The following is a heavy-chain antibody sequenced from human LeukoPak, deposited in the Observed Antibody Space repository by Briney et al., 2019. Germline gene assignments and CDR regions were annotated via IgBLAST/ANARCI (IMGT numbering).Heavy chain of an antibody. V-gene: IGHV3-7*01. J-gene: IGHJ4*01. CDR1: GFTFSSYW. CDR3: ARDGTAAGLYFDL. CDR2: IKQDGGEK. Sequence: GGSPRLSCAVSGFTFSSYWMNWVRQAPGKGLEWVASIKQDGGEKSYVDSVKGRFTISRDNAKNSLYLQMSSLRAEDTAMYYCARDGTAAGLYFDLWGQGTLVTVSS. D-gene: IGHD6-13*01.